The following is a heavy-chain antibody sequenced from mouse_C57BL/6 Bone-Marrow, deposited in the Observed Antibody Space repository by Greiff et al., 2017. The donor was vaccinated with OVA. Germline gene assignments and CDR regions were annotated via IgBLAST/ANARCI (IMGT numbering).Heavy chain of an antibody. J-gene: IGHJ4*01. CDR1: GYSFTDYN. D-gene: IGHD1-1*01. V-gene: IGHV1-39*01. CDR3: ASPLYYGSSYYAMDY. CDR2: INPNYGTT. Sequence: EVQLQQSGPELVKPGASVKISCKASGYSFTDYNMNWVKQSNGKSLEWIGVINPNYGTTSYNQKFKGKATLTVDQSSSTAYMQLNSLTSEDSAVYYGASPLYYGSSYYAMDYWGQGTSVTVSS.